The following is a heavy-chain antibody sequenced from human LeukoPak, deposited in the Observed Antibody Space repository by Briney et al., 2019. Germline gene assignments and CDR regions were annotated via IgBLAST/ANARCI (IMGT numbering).Heavy chain of an antibody. V-gene: IGHV3-7*01. CDR2: IKKDGSEK. CDR1: GFTFSSHW. J-gene: IGHJ6*03. Sequence: GGSLRLSCAASGFTFSSHWMSWVRQAPGKGLEWVANIKKDGSEKYYVDAVKGRFTISRDNAKTSLYLQMNSLRAEDTAVYYCARSAAAGFSYYSYYLDVWGKGTTVTIFS. CDR3: ARSAAAGFSYYSYYLDV. D-gene: IGHD6-13*01.